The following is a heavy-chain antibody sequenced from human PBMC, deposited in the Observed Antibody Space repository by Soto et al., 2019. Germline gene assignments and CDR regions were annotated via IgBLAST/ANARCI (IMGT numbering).Heavy chain of an antibody. CDR3: VRRDITGGWGDY. V-gene: IGHV3-7*01. D-gene: IGHD1-20*01. J-gene: IGHJ4*02. CDR1: AFSFSTYW. Sequence: PGGSLRLSCAASAFSFSTYWMSWVRQAPGKGLEWVANINQDGSQICYVDSVKGRFTISRDNAKNSVFLQMNSLRAEDTAVYYCVRRDITGGWGDYWGQGTLVTVSS. CDR2: INQDGSQI.